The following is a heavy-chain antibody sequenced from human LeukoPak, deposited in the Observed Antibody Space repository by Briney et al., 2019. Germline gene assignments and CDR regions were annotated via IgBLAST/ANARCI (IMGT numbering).Heavy chain of an antibody. CDR1: GGTFSSYA. V-gene: IGHV1-69*13. D-gene: IGHD2-15*01. J-gene: IGHJ6*03. Sequence: SVKVSCKASGGTFSSYAISWVRQAPGQGLEWMGGIIPIFGTANYAQKFQGRVTITADESTSTAYMELRSLRSGDTAVYYCARASAVVAASFSGYYYYMDVWGKGTTVTVSS. CDR2: IIPIFGTA. CDR3: ARASAVVAASFSGYYYYMDV.